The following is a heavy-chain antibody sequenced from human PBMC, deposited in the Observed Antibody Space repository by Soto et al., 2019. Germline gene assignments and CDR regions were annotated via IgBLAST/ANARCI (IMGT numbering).Heavy chain of an antibody. V-gene: IGHV3-74*01. CDR1: TLNFNVYW. Sequence: GGSLRLSCAASTLNFNVYWIHWVRQAPGKGLVWVSRIKSDGVFINVADSLKGRFTVFRDSASHTLHLQMNILRVEDTAVYFCVASLSGDPYPFDYWGQGILVTVSS. D-gene: IGHD2-2*02. CDR3: VASLSGDPYPFDY. J-gene: IGHJ4*02. CDR2: IKSDGVFI.